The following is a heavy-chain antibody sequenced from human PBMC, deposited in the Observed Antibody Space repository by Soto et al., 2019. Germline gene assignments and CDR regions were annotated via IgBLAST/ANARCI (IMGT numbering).Heavy chain of an antibody. V-gene: IGHV3-23*01. J-gene: IGHJ4*02. CDR1: GFTFSSYA. CDR3: AKDSSDGGIFGVVISNFDY. D-gene: IGHD3-3*01. Sequence: GGSLRLSCAASGFTFSSYAMSWVRQAPGKGLEWVSAISGSGGSTYYADSVKGRFTISRDNSKNTLYLQMNSLRAEDTAVYYCAKDSSDGGIFGVVISNFDYWGQGTLVTVSS. CDR2: ISGSGGST.